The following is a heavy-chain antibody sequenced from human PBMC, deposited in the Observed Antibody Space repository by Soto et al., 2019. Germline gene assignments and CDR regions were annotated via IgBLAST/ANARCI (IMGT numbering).Heavy chain of an antibody. CDR1: GFTFCDYA. Sequence: GGSLRLSCTASGFTFCDYALNWCRQAPGKGLEWVGFIRSKAYGGTTEYAASVKGRFTISRDDSKSIAYLQMNSLQTEDTAVYYCTRPYSNLPLVFDYWGQGTLVTVSS. D-gene: IGHD4-4*01. J-gene: IGHJ4*02. V-gene: IGHV3-49*03. CDR3: TRPYSNLPLVFDY. CDR2: IRSKAYGGTT.